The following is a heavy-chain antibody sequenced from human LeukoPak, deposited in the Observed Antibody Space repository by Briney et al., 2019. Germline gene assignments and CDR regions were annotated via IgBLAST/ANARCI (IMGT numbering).Heavy chain of an antibody. V-gene: IGHV4-61*05. Sequence: SETLSLTCTVSGGSISSSSYYWGWIRQPPGKGLEWIGYIYYSGSTNYNPSLKSRVTISVDTSKNQFSLRLSSVTAADTAVYYCSRGRAYFDWGQGTLVTVSS. CDR1: GGSISSSSYY. CDR2: IYYSGST. CDR3: SRGRAYFD. J-gene: IGHJ4*02. D-gene: IGHD3-9*01.